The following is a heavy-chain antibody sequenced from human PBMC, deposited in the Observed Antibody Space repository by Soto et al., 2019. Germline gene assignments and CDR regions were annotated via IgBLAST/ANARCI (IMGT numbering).Heavy chain of an antibody. CDR3: GREYSYGWSGESWGV. CDR2: LDQSGGT. V-gene: IGHV4-34*01. CDR1: GDSLRGQS. Sequence: SETLSLTCAVVGDSLRGQSWNWIRQSPGKGLEWIGELDQSGGTNYYPSLKSRAIISDDTSKNQFSLTLTSVTAADTAVYYWGREYSYGWSGESWGVWGQRXTGTVSS. D-gene: IGHD6-19*01. J-gene: IGHJ6*02.